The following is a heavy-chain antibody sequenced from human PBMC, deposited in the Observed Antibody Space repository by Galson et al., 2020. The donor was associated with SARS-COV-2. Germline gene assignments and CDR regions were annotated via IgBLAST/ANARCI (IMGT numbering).Heavy chain of an antibody. J-gene: IGHJ5*02. CDR3: ARDAAAGYNWFDP. CDR1: GFTFNNHG. V-gene: IGHV3-33*01. CDR2: IWYDGSKT. Sequence: QLGESLKISCAASGFTFNNHGMHWVRQAPGKGLEWVAVIWYDGSKTYYADSVKGRFTISRDTSSNTLYLQMNSLRAEDTAVYYCARDAAAGYNWFDPWGQGTLVTVSS. D-gene: IGHD6-13*01.